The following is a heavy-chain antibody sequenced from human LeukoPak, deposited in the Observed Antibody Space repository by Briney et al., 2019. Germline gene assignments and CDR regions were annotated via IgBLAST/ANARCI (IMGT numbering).Heavy chain of an antibody. Sequence: SETLSLTCTVFGGSISSSSYYWGWIRQPPGKGLEWIGSIYYSGSTYYNPSLKSRVTISVDTSKNQFSLKLSSVTAADTAVYYCARLDYGDYAGFDYWGQGTLVTVSS. CDR2: IYYSGST. D-gene: IGHD4-17*01. V-gene: IGHV4-39*01. CDR1: GGSISSSSYY. CDR3: ARLDYGDYAGFDY. J-gene: IGHJ4*02.